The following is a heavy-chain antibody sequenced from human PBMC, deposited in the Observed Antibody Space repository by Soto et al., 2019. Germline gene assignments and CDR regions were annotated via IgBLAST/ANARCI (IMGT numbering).Heavy chain of an antibody. CDR2: INHSGST. D-gene: IGHD1-7*01. V-gene: IGHV4-34*01. CDR1: GGSFSGYY. Sequence: QVQLQQWGAGLLKPSETLSLTCAVYGGSFSGYYWSWIRQPPGKGLEWIGEINHSGSTNYNPSLKSRVTISVDTSKNQFSLKLSSVTAADTAVYYCARGRLTGTTMTFDIWGQGTMVTVSS. J-gene: IGHJ3*02. CDR3: ARGRLTGTTMTFDI.